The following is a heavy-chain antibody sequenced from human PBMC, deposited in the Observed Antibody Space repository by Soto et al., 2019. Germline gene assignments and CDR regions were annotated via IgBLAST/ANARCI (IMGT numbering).Heavy chain of an antibody. CDR1: GFTFSSYE. V-gene: IGHV3-48*03. CDR3: ARHLRGVGATKAFDI. D-gene: IGHD1-26*01. CDR2: ISSSDSPI. Sequence: LRLSCAASGFTFSSYEMNWVRQAPGKGLEWVSYISSSDSPIYYADSVKGRFTISRDNAKNSLYLQMNSLRAEDTAVYYCARHLRGVGATKAFDIYGQGTMVTVSS. J-gene: IGHJ3*02.